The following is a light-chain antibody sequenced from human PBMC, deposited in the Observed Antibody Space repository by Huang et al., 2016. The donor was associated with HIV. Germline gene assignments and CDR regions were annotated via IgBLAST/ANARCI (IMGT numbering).Light chain of an antibody. V-gene: IGKV3-15*01. J-gene: IGKJ4*01. CDR3: QQYHTWPPGRLT. Sequence: EIAMTQSPATLSVSPGERATLSCRASQSVTTYLAWYQQKSGQAPRLLIYGASTRATGIPARFSGSGSGTEFTLTISSLQSEDFAVYYCQQYHTWPPGRLTFGGGTKVEIK. CDR2: GAS. CDR1: QSVTTY.